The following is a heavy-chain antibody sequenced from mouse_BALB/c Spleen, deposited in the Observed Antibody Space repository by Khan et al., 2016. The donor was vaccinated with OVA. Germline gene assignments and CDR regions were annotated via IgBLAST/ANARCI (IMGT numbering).Heavy chain of an antibody. Sequence: QVQLQQSGPELVRPGASVKMSCRASGYTFTDFGLNWVKQRTGQGLEWLGQIFPGSDTSYYNEKFKGKATLTAEKSSNTASMQHSSLTSEDSAVYFGARSGYGSLVYWGQGTTLTVSA. J-gene: IGHJ2*01. D-gene: IGHD1-1*01. CDR1: GYTFTDFG. V-gene: IGHV1-77*01. CDR2: IFPGSDTS. CDR3: ARSGYGSLVY.